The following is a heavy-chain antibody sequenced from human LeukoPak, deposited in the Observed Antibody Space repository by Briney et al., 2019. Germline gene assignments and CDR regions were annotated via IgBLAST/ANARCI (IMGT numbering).Heavy chain of an antibody. V-gene: IGHV3-7*01. J-gene: IGHJ6*02. CDR1: GFTFTTNW. D-gene: IGHD2/OR15-2a*01. CDR3: GRYLYAYGLDV. Sequence: PGGSLRLSCEASSGFTFTTNWMAWVRQAPGKGLEWVATINHEGTEKNYVDSVRGRFTVSRDNAKDSLSLQMNSLRAEDTAVYYCGRYLYAYGLDVWGRGTTVTVSS. CDR2: INHEGTEK.